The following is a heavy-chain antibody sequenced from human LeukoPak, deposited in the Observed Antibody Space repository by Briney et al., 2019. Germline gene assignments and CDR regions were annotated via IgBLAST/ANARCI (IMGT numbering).Heavy chain of an antibody. J-gene: IGHJ3*02. D-gene: IGHD6-19*01. V-gene: IGHV3-43*02. CDR3: ANGWVGGYYDAFDI. Sequence: GGSLRLSCAASGFTFDDYAMHWVRQTPGKGLEWVSLISGDGGSTYYADSVKGRFTISRDNSKNSLYLQMNGLRTEDTALYYCANGWVGGYYDAFDIWGQGTVVTVSS. CDR2: ISGDGGST. CDR1: GFTFDDYA.